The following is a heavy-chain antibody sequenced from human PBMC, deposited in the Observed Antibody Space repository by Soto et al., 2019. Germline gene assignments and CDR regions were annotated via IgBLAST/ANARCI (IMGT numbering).Heavy chain of an antibody. D-gene: IGHD2-15*01. J-gene: IGHJ4*02. CDR1: GGSMSSYY. Sequence: SETLSLTCTVSGGSMSSYYWTWLRQSPGRGLEWIGYISYGGSTYYNPSLKSRVTISADTSKNQFSLRMNSMIAADTAVYYCARADPDASVGYWGQGTLVTVS. V-gene: IGHV4-59*01. CDR2: ISYGGST. CDR3: ARADPDASVGY.